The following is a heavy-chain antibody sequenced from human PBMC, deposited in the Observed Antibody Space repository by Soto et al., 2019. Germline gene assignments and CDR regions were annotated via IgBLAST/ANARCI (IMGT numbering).Heavy chain of an antibody. J-gene: IGHJ4*02. CDR1: GGSISSSSYY. V-gene: IGHV4-39*01. CDR2: IYYSGST. D-gene: IGHD2-21*01. Sequence: SETLSLTCTVSGGSISSSSYYWGWIRQPPGKGLEWIGSIYYSGSTYYNPSLKSRVTISVDTSKNQFSLKLSSVTAADTAVYYCARVPQAYHPFDYWGQGTLVTVSS. CDR3: ARVPQAYHPFDY.